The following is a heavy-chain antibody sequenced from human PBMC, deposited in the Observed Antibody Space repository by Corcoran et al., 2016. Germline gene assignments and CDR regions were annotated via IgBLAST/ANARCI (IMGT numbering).Heavy chain of an antibody. CDR2: INHSGST. V-gene: IGHV4-34*01. D-gene: IGHD3-10*01. CDR3: ARGERGSRAFDP. J-gene: IGHJ5*02. CDR1: GGSFSGYY. Sequence: QLQQWGAGLLKPSETLSLTCAVYGGSFSGYYWSWIRQPPGKGLEWIGEINHSGSTNYNPSLKSRVTISVDTSKNQFSLKLSSVTAADTAVYYCARGERGSRAFDPWGQGTLVTVSS.